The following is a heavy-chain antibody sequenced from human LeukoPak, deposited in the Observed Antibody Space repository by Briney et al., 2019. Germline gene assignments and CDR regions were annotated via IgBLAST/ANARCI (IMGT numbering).Heavy chain of an antibody. D-gene: IGHD7-27*01. J-gene: IGHJ4*02. V-gene: IGHV1-8*01. CDR1: GYTFTNYD. CDR3: ASNPPRTGDFNS. CDR2: MSPNNGNT. Sequence: ASVKVSCKTSGYTFTNYDINWVRQATGQGLEWLGWMSPNNGNTGYAQKFQGRVTTTRDTSINTAYMELSSLRSEDTAVYYCASNPPRTGDFNSWGQGALVTVSS.